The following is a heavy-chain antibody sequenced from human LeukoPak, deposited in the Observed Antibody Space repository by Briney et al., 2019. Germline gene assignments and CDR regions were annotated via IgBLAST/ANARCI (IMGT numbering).Heavy chain of an antibody. CDR2: INPNSGGT. V-gene: IGHV1-2*02. Sequence: ASVKVSCKASGYTFTGYYLHWVRQAPGQGLEWMGWINPNSGGTNYAQKYQGRVTMTRDTSIYTAYMELSRLRSDDTAVYYCAREMTTIENDYWGQGTLVTVSS. CDR3: AREMTTIENDY. J-gene: IGHJ4*02. D-gene: IGHD5-24*01. CDR1: GYTFTGYY.